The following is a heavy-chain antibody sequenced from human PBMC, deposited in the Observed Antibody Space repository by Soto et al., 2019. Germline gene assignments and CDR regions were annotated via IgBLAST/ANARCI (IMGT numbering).Heavy chain of an antibody. J-gene: IGHJ6*02. CDR3: ARGRGYSGDDHYYYFDMDV. CDR1: GGTFSSYA. D-gene: IGHD5-12*01. V-gene: IGHV1-69*13. CDR2: IIPIFGTA. Sequence: SVKVSCKASGGTFSSYAISWVRQAPGQGLEWMGGIIPIFGTANYAQKFQGRVTISVDESTSTAYMELSSLRSEDTAVYYCARGRGYSGDDHYYYFDMDVWGQGTTVTVSS.